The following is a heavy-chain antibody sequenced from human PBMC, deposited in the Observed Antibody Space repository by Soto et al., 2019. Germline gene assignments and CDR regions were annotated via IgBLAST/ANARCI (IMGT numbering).Heavy chain of an antibody. CDR2: TSGDGITT. CDR3: ARNRDGVDY. CDR1: GSTFSNYW. J-gene: IGHJ4*02. V-gene: IGHV3-74*01. Sequence: EVQLVESGGDLVQPGGSLRLACAASGSTFSNYWMHWVRQVPGKGLEWVSRTSGDGITTHYADSVKGRFTVSRDNARNTLYLQMNSLRVEDTAVPYCARNRDGVDYWGQGTLVTVSS.